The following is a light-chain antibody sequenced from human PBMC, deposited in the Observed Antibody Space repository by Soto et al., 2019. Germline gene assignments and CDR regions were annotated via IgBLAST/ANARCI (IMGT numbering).Light chain of an antibody. CDR3: QQYYDWPLT. J-gene: IGKJ4*01. V-gene: IGKV3-15*01. CDR1: QGVSTY. Sequence: EIVMTQSPATLSVSPGERATLFCRASQGVSTYLAWYQQKPGQAPRLLIYGPSTRATGIPARFSGSGSGTAFTLTISSLQSEDFAVYYCQQYYDWPLTFGGGTKVEVK. CDR2: GPS.